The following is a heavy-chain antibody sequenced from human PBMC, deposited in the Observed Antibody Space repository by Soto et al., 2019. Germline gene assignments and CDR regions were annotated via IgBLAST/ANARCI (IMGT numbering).Heavy chain of an antibody. D-gene: IGHD4-4*01. CDR1: GFTFTRYA. CDR3: ASGLHDTLGY. V-gene: IGHV3-48*03. J-gene: IGHJ4*02. CDR2: SGRSGSSL. Sequence: EVQLLQSGGGLTQPGGPLRLSCAVSGFTFTRYAMNWVRQAPGNGLEWVSYSGRSGSSLYYADSVRGRFTVSRDAANSSLYLQLHSRRAEDTGVYYCASGLHDTLGYWCQGTAVTVSS.